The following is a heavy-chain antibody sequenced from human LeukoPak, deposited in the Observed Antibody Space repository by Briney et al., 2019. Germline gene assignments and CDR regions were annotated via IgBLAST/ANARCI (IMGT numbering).Heavy chain of an antibody. CDR2: ISGSGGST. D-gene: IGHD3-16*02. V-gene: IGHV3-23*01. CDR1: GFTFSSYA. CDR3: AKDQDYVWGSYRPPILFDY. J-gene: IGHJ4*02. Sequence: GGSLRLSCAASGFTFSSYAMSWVRQAPGKGLEWVSAISGSGGSTYYADSVKGRFTISRDNSKNPLYLQMNSLRAEDTAVYYCAKDQDYVWGSYRPPILFDYWGQGTLVTVSS.